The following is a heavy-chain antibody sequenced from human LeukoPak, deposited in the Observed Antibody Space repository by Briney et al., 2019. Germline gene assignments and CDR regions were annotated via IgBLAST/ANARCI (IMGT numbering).Heavy chain of an antibody. CDR2: FDPKEGET. D-gene: IGHD5-18*01. CDR3: ARGTCDQLYSYFPNHYYYGMDV. CDR1: GYTLTESS. V-gene: IGHV1-24*01. Sequence: ASVKVSCKVSGYTLTESSMHWVRQAPGKGLEWMGGFDPKEGETIYAQKFQGRVTMTEDTSTDTGYMELRSLRSDDTAGYYCARGTCDQLYSYFPNHYYYGMDVWGQGTTVTVSS. J-gene: IGHJ6*02.